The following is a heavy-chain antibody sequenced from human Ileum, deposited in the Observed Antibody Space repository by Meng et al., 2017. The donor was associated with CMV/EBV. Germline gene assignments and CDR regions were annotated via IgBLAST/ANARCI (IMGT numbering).Heavy chain of an antibody. Sequence: GGSLRLSCVASGFTLSSYDMHWVRQAPGKGLEWISHISTQSLTTVYADSVKGRFNISRDNAKNSLYLQMNSLRAEDTAVYYCARKGWNYREAFDMWGQGTMVTVSS. CDR1: GFTLSSYD. J-gene: IGHJ3*02. CDR3: ARKGWNYREAFDM. V-gene: IGHV3-48*04. D-gene: IGHD3-16*02. CDR2: ISTQSLTT.